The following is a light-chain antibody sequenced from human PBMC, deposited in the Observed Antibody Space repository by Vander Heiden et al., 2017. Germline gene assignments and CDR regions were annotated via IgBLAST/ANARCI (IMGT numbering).Light chain of an antibody. CDR1: QSISSY. J-gene: IGKJ1*01. V-gene: IGKV1-39*01. CDR2: AAS. Sequence: IQMTHPPSFLSASVGDRVTITGRATQSISSYLNWYQQKPAKAPKLLIYAASSLQSGVPSRFSGSGSGTAFTLTISSLQPEDFATYYCQQSYSTPQTFGQGTKVEIK. CDR3: QQSYSTPQT.